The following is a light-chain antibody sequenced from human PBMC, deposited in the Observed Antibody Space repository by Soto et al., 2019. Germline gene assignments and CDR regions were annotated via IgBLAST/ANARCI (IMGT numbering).Light chain of an antibody. J-gene: IGKJ5*01. CDR2: DAS. Sequence: EIVLTQSPGTLSLSPGERATLSCRARQSVSSDLAWYQQKPGQAPRLLIYDASNRATGIPARFSGGGSGTDFSLTISRLDPEDFAVYYCQQYSSSPITFGQGTRLEIK. CDR3: QQYSSSPIT. CDR1: QSVSSD. V-gene: IGKV3-20*01.